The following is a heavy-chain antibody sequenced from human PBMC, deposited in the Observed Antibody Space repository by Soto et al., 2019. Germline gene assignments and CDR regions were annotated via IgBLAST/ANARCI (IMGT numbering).Heavy chain of an antibody. Sequence: SETLSLTCTVSGDSMGSGGHYYNWIRLLPGKGLEWIGYIYYSGATHYNPSLRGRVSISIDTSNNQFSLRLISVTAADTALYFCARDKDLEPTVWGYWGQGTQVTVPQ. J-gene: IGHJ4*02. D-gene: IGHD7-27*01. V-gene: IGHV4-31*03. CDR2: IYYSGAT. CDR3: ARDKDLEPTVWGY. CDR1: GDSMGSGGHY.